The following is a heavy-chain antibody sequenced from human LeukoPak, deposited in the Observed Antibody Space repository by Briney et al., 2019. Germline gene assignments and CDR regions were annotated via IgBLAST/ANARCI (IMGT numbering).Heavy chain of an antibody. J-gene: IGHJ4*02. CDR1: GFTFRTYG. CDR3: ARGSPYYDSTSGVFG. CDR2: INSNSDTV. D-gene: IGHD3-22*01. Sequence: GGSLRLSCAASGFTFRTYGMNWVRQAPGKGLEWISYINSNSDTVHYSNSVEGRFTISRDNAKNSLYLQMNSLRAEDTAMYYCARGSPYYDSTSGVFGWGQGTLASVSS. V-gene: IGHV3-48*04.